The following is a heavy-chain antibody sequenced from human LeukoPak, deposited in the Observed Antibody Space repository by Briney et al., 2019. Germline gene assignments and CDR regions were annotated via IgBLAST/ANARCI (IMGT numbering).Heavy chain of an antibody. V-gene: IGHV1-2*02. CDR2: INPNSGGT. D-gene: IGHD3-10*01. Sequence: ASVKVSCKASGYTFTGYHMHWVRQAPGQGLEWMGWINPNSGGTNYAQKFQGRVTMTRDTSISTAYMELSRLRSDDTAVYYCARGEYYYGSGSYYNSNWFDPWGQGTLVTVSS. CDR1: GYTFTGYH. J-gene: IGHJ5*02. CDR3: ARGEYYYGSGSYYNSNWFDP.